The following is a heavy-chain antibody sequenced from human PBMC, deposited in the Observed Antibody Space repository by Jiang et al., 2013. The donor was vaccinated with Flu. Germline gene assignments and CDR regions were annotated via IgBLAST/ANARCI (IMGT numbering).Heavy chain of an antibody. CDR3: ARGALEPRNFDY. D-gene: IGHD1-1*01. CDR1: FTFTSYT. V-gene: IGHV3-21*01. Sequence: FTFTSYTMTWVRQAPGKGLEWVSSISSGGGYIYSADSVKGRFTISRDNAKNSVFLQMSSLRAEDTAVYYCARGALEPRNFDYWGQGTLVTVSS. CDR2: ISSGGGYI. J-gene: IGHJ4*02.